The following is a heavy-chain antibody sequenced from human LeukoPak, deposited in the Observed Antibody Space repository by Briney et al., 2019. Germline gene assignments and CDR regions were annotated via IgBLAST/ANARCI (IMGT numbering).Heavy chain of an antibody. CDR3: ARVGYCSGGSCYSIFDY. J-gene: IGHJ4*02. Sequence: SETLSLTCTVSGGSISSYYCSWIRQPPGKGLEWIGYIYYSGSTNYNPSLKSRVTISVDTSKNQFSLKLSSVTAADTAVYYCARVGYCSGGSCYSIFDYWGQGTLVTVSS. D-gene: IGHD2-15*01. V-gene: IGHV4-59*01. CDR2: IYYSGST. CDR1: GGSISSYY.